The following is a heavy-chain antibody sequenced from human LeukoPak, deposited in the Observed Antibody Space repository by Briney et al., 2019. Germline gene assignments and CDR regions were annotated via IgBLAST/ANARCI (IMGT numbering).Heavy chain of an antibody. V-gene: IGHV3-13*01. CDR1: GFTLSSYA. CDR3: ARQNTPHGNFDY. J-gene: IGHJ4*02. D-gene: IGHD1-26*01. CDR2: IGTAGDT. Sequence: GGSLRLTCAASGFTLSSYAMHWVRQPAGKGLEWVSAIGTAGDTFYPGSVKGRFTISRENAKKSLFLQMNSLRAEDTAVYYCARQNTPHGNFDYWGQGTLVTVSS.